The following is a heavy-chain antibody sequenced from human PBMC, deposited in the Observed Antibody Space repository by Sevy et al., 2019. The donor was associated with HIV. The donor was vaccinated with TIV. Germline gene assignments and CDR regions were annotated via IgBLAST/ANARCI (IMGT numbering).Heavy chain of an antibody. D-gene: IGHD3-16*01. CDR3: AKVKWRVGDTGGDFDY. CDR2: ISGSGGNT. Sequence: GGSLRLSCAASGFTFDSYAMTWVRQAPGKGLQWVSGISGSGGNTYYADSVKGRFTISRDNSKNTLYLQMNSLRAGDTAVYYCAKVKWRVGDTGGDFDYWGQGTLVTVSS. V-gene: IGHV3-23*01. CDR1: GFTFDSYA. J-gene: IGHJ4*02.